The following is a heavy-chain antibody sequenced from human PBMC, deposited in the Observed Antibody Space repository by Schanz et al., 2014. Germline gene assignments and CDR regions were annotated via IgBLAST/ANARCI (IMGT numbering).Heavy chain of an antibody. CDR2: IWSDGSRT. V-gene: IGHV3-33*08. D-gene: IGHD1-26*01. CDR3: ARDSGSHYLVDY. J-gene: IGHJ4*02. CDR1: GFTFGTFW. Sequence: VQLVESGGGLLQPGGSLRLSCAASGFTFGTFWMSWVRQAPGKGLEWVAFIWSDGSRTYHAESVKGRFTISRDNSNNTVYLQMNTLRAEDTAVYYCARDSGSHYLVDYWGQGTLVTVSS.